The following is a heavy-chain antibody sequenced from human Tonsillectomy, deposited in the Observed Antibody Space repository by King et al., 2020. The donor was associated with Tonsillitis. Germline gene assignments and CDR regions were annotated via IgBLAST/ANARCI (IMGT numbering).Heavy chain of an antibody. V-gene: IGHV3-74*01. CDR2: INSDGSTT. Sequence: VQLVESGGGLVQPGGSLRLSCAASGFTFSTYWMHWVRQPPGKGLVWVSRINSDGSTTSYADSVKGRLTSSRDNAKNTLYLQMNSLRAEDTAVYYCTGGRGGGFDYWGQGTLVTVSS. CDR3: TGGRGGGFDY. D-gene: IGHD3-16*01. CDR1: GFTFSTYW. J-gene: IGHJ4*02.